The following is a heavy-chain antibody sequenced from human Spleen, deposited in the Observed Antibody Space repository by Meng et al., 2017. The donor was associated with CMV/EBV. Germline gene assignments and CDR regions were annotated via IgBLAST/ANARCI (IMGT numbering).Heavy chain of an antibody. J-gene: IGHJ4*02. V-gene: IGHV3-53*01. CDR2: IYNGAKT. CDR3: VRVARGNSWHLDY. CDR1: GFPVNTNC. D-gene: IGHD4-11*01. Sequence: CPASGFPVNTNCMSWVRQAPGKGLEWISIIYNGAKTFYVDSVKGRFTISRDNSKNTLHLQMNSLRVEDTAVYYCVRVARGNSWHLDYWGQGTLVTVSS.